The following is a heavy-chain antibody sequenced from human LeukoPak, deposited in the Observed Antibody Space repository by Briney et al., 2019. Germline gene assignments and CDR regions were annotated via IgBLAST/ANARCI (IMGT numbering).Heavy chain of an antibody. J-gene: IGHJ3*02. V-gene: IGHV3-7*01. CDR3: ARDRLWLSHPFGDAFDI. CDR2: IKQDGSEK. CDR1: GFTFSSYA. D-gene: IGHD3-10*01. Sequence: PGGSLRLSCAASGFTFSSYAMSWVRQAPGKGLEWVANIKQDGSEKYYVDSVKGRFTISRDNAKNSLYLQMNSLRAEDTAVYYCARDRLWLSHPFGDAFDIWGQGTMVTVSS.